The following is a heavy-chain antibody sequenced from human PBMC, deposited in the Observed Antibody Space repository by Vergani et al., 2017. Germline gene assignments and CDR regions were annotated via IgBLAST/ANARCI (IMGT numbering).Heavy chain of an antibody. CDR2: ISAYTGHT. D-gene: IGHD3-16*01. V-gene: IGHV1-18*01. J-gene: IGHJ3*02. Sequence: QVQLVQSGAEVKEPGASVKVSCKASGYTFTNYGFSWVRQAPGQGLEWMGWISAYTGHTNYPQKLQGRVTMTTDTSTTTAYMELRGLRSDDTAVYYCARKDSGSTFGACDIWGQGTMVTVSS. CDR1: GYTFTNYG. CDR3: ARKDSGSTFGACDI.